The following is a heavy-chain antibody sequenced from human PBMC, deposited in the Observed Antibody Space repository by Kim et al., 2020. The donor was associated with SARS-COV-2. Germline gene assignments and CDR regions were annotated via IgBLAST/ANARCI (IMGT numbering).Heavy chain of an antibody. J-gene: IGHJ3*02. CDR1: GFTFSRYA. D-gene: IGHD3-22*01. CDR2: ITGSGGST. CDR3: AKVATMIVVVIDDAFDI. Sequence: GGSLRLSCAASGFTFSRYAMRWVRQAPGKGLEWVSAITGSGGSTYYADSVKGRFTISRDNSKNTLYLQMNSLRAEDTAVYYCAKVATMIVVVIDDAFDIWGQGTMVTVSS. V-gene: IGHV3-23*01.